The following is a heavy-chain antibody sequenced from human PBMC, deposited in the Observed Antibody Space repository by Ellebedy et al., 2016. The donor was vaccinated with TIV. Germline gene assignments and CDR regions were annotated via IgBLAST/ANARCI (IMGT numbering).Heavy chain of an antibody. CDR1: GFTFSSYA. Sequence: GESLKISCAASGFTFSSYAMNWFRQAPGKGLEWVSAISGSDDSTYYSDSVKGWFTISRDNSKNTLYLQMDSLRAEDTAVYYCAKRLWSGHFGGPFDYWGQGTLVTVSS. J-gene: IGHJ4*02. D-gene: IGHD3-3*01. CDR3: AKRLWSGHFGGPFDY. CDR2: ISGSDDST. V-gene: IGHV3-23*01.